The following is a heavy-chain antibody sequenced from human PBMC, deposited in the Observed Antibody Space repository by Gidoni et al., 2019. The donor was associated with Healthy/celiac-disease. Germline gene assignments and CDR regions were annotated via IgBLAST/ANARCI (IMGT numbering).Heavy chain of an antibody. CDR3: ARDGHDILTGYYYGMDV. V-gene: IGHV3-33*01. CDR2: IWYDGSNK. CDR1: GFTFSSDG. Sequence: QVQLGESGGGVVQPGRSLRLPCAASGFTFSSDGMHWVRQAPGKGLEWVAVIWYDGSNKYYADSVKGRFTISRDNSKNTLYLQMNSLRAEDTAVYYCARDGHDILTGYYYGMDVWGQGTTVTVSS. D-gene: IGHD3-9*01. J-gene: IGHJ6*02.